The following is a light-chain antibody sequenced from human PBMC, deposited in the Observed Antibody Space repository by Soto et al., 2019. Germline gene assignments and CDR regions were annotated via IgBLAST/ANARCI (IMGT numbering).Light chain of an antibody. CDR1: QTISSW. CDR3: QKYNTYPWK. V-gene: IGKV1-5*03. Sequence: DIQMTQSPSTLSASVVDRVTITCRASQTISSWLAWYQQQPGKVPKLLIYTVSTLQSGVPSRFSGSGSGAEFTLTISSLQPEDFATYYCQKYNTYPWKCGQGTKGDIK. J-gene: IGKJ1*01. CDR2: TVS.